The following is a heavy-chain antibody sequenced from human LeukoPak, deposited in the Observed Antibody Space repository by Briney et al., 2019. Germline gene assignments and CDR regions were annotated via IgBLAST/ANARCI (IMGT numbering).Heavy chain of an antibody. CDR3: ARVLVAGTY. D-gene: IGHD6-19*01. J-gene: IGHJ4*02. Sequence: TGGSLRLSCADSGFTFSSYSMNWVRQAPGKGLEWVSFITSSSGTIYYADSVKGRFTISRDNAKNTLYLQMNSLRAEDTAVYYCARVLVAGTYWGQGTLVTVSS. V-gene: IGHV3-48*04. CDR1: GFTFSSYS. CDR2: ITSSSGTI.